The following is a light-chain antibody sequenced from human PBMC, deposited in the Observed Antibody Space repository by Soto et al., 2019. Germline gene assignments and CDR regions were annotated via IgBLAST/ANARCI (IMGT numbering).Light chain of an antibody. CDR2: LGS. J-gene: IGKJ5*01. V-gene: IGKV2-28*01. Sequence: DIVMTQSPLSLPVTPGEPASISCRSSQSLLHSNGYNSLDWYLQKPRQSPQLLIYLGSNRASGVPDRFSGSGSGTDFTLKISRVEAEDVGVYYCMQALKTPPTFGQGTRLEIK. CDR3: MQALKTPPT. CDR1: QSLLHSNGYNS.